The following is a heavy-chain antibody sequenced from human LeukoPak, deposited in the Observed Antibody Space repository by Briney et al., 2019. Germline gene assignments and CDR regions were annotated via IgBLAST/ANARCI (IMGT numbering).Heavy chain of an antibody. CDR2: IYPGDSDT. CDR1: GYSFTSYW. V-gene: IGHV5-51*01. J-gene: IGHJ3*02. Sequence: ESLKISCKGSGYSFTSYWIGWVRQVPGKGLEWMGIIYPGDSDTRYSPSFQGQVTISADKSISTAYLQWSSLKASDTAMYYCASYYDSSSDAFDIWGQGTMVTVSS. D-gene: IGHD3-22*01. CDR3: ASYYDSSSDAFDI.